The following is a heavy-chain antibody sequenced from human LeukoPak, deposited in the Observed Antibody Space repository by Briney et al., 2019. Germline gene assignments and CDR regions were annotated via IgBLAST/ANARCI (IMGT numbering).Heavy chain of an antibody. D-gene: IGHD5-24*01. CDR1: GFTFSSYS. CDR3: AKGSRDYNFRTGYYFDY. J-gene: IGHJ4*02. V-gene: IGHV3-21*04. CDR2: ISSSSSYI. Sequence: PGGSLRLSCAASGFTFSSYSMNWVRQAPGKGLEWVSSISSSSSYIYYADSVKGRFTISRDNAKNSLYLQMNSLRAEDTAIYYCAKGSRDYNFRTGYYFDYWGQGTLVTVSS.